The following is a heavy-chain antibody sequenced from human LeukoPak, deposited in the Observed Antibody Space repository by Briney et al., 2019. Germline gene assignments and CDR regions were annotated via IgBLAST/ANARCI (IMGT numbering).Heavy chain of an antibody. V-gene: IGHV1-2*02. CDR2: INPNSGGT. D-gene: IGHD6-13*01. J-gene: IGHJ5*02. CDR1: GYTFTGYY. CDR3: ARVVPIAAKNTAGGWFDP. Sequence: ASVKVSCKASGYTFTGYYIHWVRQAPGQGLEWMGWINPNSGGTNYAQKFQGRVTMTRDTSISTSYMQLSRLRSDDTAVYYCARVVPIAAKNTAGGWFDPWGQGTLVTVSS.